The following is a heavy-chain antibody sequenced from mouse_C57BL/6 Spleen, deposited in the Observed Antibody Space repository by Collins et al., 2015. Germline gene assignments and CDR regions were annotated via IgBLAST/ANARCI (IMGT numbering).Heavy chain of an antibody. CDR3: ARMGYDYDEGNAMDY. J-gene: IGHJ4*01. V-gene: IGHV3-2*02. CDR2: ISYSGST. Sequence: DVQLQESGPGLVKPSQSLSLTCTVTGYSITSDYAWNWIRQFPGNKLEWMGYISYSGSTSYNPSLKSRISITRDTSKNQFFLQLNSVTTEDTATYYCARMGYDYDEGNAMDYWGQGTSVTVSS. D-gene: IGHD2-4*01. CDR1: GYSITSDYA.